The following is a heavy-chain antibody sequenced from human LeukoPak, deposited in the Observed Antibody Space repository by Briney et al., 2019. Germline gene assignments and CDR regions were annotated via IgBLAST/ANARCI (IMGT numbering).Heavy chain of an antibody. Sequence: GGSLRLSCAASGFTFTGNSMHWVRQGPGEGLVWVARIHRDGGMTRYADSVEGRFTISRDNAKNTLYLQMNSLRAEDTAIYYCVRETGTIGYYMDVWGKGTTVTVSS. CDR3: VRETGTIGYYMDV. V-gene: IGHV3-74*01. D-gene: IGHD2-15*01. CDR1: GFTFTGNS. CDR2: IHRDGGMT. J-gene: IGHJ6*03.